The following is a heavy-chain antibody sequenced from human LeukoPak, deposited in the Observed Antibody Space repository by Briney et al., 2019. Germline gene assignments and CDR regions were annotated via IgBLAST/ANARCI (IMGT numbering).Heavy chain of an antibody. CDR1: GYTFTDSG. J-gene: IGHJ5*02. CDR2: ISPYNGNT. V-gene: IGHV1-18*01. Sequence: ASVKVSCKAFGYTFTDSGITWVRQAPGQGLEWMGWISPYNGNTKYTEKFQDRVIMTADTSTSTVYMELRSLRSDDTAVYYCARVQPGGCFDPWGQGTLVSVSS. D-gene: IGHD2-8*01. CDR3: ARVQPGGCFDP.